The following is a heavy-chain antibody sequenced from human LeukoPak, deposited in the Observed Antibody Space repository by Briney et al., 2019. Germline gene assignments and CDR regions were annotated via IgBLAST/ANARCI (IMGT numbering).Heavy chain of an antibody. V-gene: IGHV3-23*01. D-gene: IGHD1-7*01. CDR2: ITGTGGST. CDR3: ARDELEN. CDR1: GFTFSIYA. J-gene: IGHJ4*02. Sequence: GGSLRLSCAASGFTFSIYAMSWVRQAPGKGLEWVSAITGTGGSTYYADSVKGRFTISRDNSANTLYLQMNSLRAEDTAVYYCARDELENWGQGTLVTVSS.